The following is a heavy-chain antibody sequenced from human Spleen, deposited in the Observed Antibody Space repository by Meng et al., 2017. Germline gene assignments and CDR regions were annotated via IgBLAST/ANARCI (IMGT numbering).Heavy chain of an antibody. CDR2: INPKSGAT. Sequence: ASVKVSCKASGYTFTGYYMHWVRQAPGQGLEWMGRINPKSGATNFAQKFLGRVTMTRDTSITTDYLELSSLRSDDTAVYYCARRSSTAAGTPSFDYWGQGTLVTVSS. V-gene: IGHV1-2*06. J-gene: IGHJ4*02. CDR1: GYTFTGYY. CDR3: ARRSSTAAGTPSFDY. D-gene: IGHD6-13*01.